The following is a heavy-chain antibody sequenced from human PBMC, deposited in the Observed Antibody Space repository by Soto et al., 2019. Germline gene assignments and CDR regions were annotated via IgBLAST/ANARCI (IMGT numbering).Heavy chain of an antibody. CDR3: ARGLVFRGFIFFDF. D-gene: IGHD3-10*01. CDR2: INHSGST. Sequence: SETLSLTCAVYGGSFSGYYWSWIRQPPGKGLEWIGEINHSGSTNYNPSLKSRVTISVDTSKNQFSLKLSSVTAADTAVYYCARGLVFRGFIFFDFGGQEPLVTVPS. J-gene: IGHJ4*02. CDR1: GGSFSGYY. V-gene: IGHV4-34*01.